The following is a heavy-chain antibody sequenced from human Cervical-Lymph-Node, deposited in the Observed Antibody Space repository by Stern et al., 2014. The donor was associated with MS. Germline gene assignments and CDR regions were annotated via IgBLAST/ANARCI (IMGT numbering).Heavy chain of an antibody. CDR3: ARDKMHAFDY. CDR2: IRADSGTT. J-gene: IGHJ4*02. Sequence: QVQLGQSGTEVKKPGASLIVSCKASGYPFTSYGISWVRQAPGQGLEWVGLIRADSGTTKYAQNLRDRITLTRDTSTGTAYMELRTLRSEDTAVYYCARDKMHAFDYWGQGTLVSVSS. CDR1: GYPFTSYG. V-gene: IGHV1-18*01. D-gene: IGHD2-8*01.